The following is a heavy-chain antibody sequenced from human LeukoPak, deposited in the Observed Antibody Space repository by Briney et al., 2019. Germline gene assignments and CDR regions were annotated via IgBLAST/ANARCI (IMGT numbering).Heavy chain of an antibody. CDR1: GFTFSSYS. Sequence: GGSLRLSCAASGFTFSSYSMNWVRQAPGKGLEWVSHISSSSSTIYYADSVKGRFTISRDNAKNSLYLQMNSLRAEDTAVYHCARDPGYCSSTNCDPMEFDFWGQGTLVTVSS. CDR2: ISSSSSTI. J-gene: IGHJ4*02. D-gene: IGHD2-2*01. V-gene: IGHV3-48*01. CDR3: ARDPGYCSSTNCDPMEFDF.